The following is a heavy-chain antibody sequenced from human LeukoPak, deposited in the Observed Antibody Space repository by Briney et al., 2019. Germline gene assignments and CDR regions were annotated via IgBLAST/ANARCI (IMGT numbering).Heavy chain of an antibody. CDR2: IYSSGST. J-gene: IGHJ2*01. Sequence: PSETPSLTCTVSGGSISGYYWNWIRQPPGKGLEWIGYIYSSGSTNYNPSLMSRVTISVDTSNKQVSLKLSSVTAADTAVYYCARATTKLYWYFDLWGRGTLVTVS. CDR1: GGSISGYY. V-gene: IGHV4-59*08. CDR3: ARATTKLYWYFDL. D-gene: IGHD4-17*01.